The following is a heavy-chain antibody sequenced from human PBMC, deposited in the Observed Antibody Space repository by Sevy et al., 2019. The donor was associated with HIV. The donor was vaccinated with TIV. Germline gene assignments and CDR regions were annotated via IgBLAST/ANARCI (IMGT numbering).Heavy chain of an antibody. CDR1: GFTFSSYS. CDR2: ISTSSSYT. V-gene: IGHV3-21*01. Sequence: GGSLRLSCAASGFTFSSYSMNWVRQAPGKGLEWVSSISTSSSYTYYADSVKGRFTISRDNAKNSLYLQMNSLRAEDTAVDYWAGGPIVVVPAAPPPDFDYWGQGTLVTVSS. CDR3: AGGPIVVVPAAPPPDFDY. J-gene: IGHJ4*02. D-gene: IGHD2-2*01.